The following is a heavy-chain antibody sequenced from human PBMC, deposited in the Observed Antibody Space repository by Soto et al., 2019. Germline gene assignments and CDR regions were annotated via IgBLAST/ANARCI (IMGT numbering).Heavy chain of an antibody. J-gene: IGHJ4*02. CDR3: ARQLHFGELSLGF. CDR2: ISSTGTYL. Sequence: GGSLRLSCAASGFTFSAYNIYWVRQAPGKGLEWISFISSTGTYLNYAASLKGRFTISRDNANSSVFLQMDNLSAEDTAVYYCARQLHFGELSLGFWGQGTLVTVSS. D-gene: IGHD3-10*01. V-gene: IGHV3-21*01. CDR1: GFTFSAYN.